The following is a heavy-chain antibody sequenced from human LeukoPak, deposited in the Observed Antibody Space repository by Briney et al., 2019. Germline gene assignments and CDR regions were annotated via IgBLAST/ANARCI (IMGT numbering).Heavy chain of an antibody. CDR1: GFTFSSYG. D-gene: IGHD3-10*01. V-gene: IGHV3-30*02. J-gene: IGHJ5*02. CDR2: IRYDGSNK. Sequence: GGSLRLSCAASGFTFSSYGMHWVRQAPGKGLEWVAFIRYDGSNKYYADSVKGRFTISRDNSKNTLYLQMNSLRAEDTAVYYCAKVPYYYGSGSLSGARNWFDPWGQGTLVTVSS. CDR3: AKVPYYYGSGSLSGARNWFDP.